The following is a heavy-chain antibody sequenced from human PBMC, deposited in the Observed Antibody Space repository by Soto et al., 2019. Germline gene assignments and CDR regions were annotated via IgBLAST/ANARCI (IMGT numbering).Heavy chain of an antibody. Sequence: GKGLEWVSAISGSGGSTYYADSVKGRFTISRDNSKNTLYLQMNSLRAEDTAVYFFSQAEDGIRACSTVSAFLLNRSSDL. D-gene: IGHD6-13*01. J-gene: IGHJ2*01. CDR3: SQAEDGIRACSTVSAFLLNRSSDL. V-gene: IGHV3-23*01. CDR2: ISGSGGST.